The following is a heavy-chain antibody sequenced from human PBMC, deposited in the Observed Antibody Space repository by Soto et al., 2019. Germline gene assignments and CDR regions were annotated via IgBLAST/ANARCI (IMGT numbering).Heavy chain of an antibody. V-gene: IGHV1-18*01. D-gene: IGHD6-13*01. CDR2: ISAYNGNT. CDR1: GYTFTSYV. CDR3: ARPAGYSSSWYPGPYGMDV. Sequence: ASVKVSCKASGYTFTSYVISWVRQAPGQGLEWMGWISAYNGNTNYAQKLQGRVTMTTDTSTSTAYMELRSLRSDDTAVYYCARPAGYSSSWYPGPYGMDVRGQWTTVTVTS. J-gene: IGHJ6*01.